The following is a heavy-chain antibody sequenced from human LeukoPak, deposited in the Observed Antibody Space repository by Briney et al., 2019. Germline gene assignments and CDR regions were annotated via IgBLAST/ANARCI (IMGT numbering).Heavy chain of an antibody. CDR1: GYTFTSYY. V-gene: IGHV1-69*06. J-gene: IGHJ3*02. Sequence: SVKVSCKASGYTFTSYYMHWVRQAPGQGLEWMGGIIPIFGTANYAQKFQGRVTITADKSTSTAYMELSSLRSEDTAVYYCARGGREVHAFDIWGQGTMVTVSS. CDR3: ARGGREVHAFDI. CDR2: IIPIFGTA.